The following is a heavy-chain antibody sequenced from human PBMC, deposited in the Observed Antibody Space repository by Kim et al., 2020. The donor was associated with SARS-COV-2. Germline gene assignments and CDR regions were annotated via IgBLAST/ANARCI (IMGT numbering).Heavy chain of an antibody. Sequence: SETLSLTCAVYGGSFSGYYWSWIRQPPGKGLEWIGEINHSGSTNYNPSLKSRVTISVDTSKNQFSLKLSSVTAADTAVYYCARAPVPGRYDSSAYFDYWGQGTLVTVSS. V-gene: IGHV4-34*01. J-gene: IGHJ4*02. CDR2: INHSGST. CDR3: ARAPVPGRYDSSAYFDY. CDR1: GGSFSGYY. D-gene: IGHD3-22*01.